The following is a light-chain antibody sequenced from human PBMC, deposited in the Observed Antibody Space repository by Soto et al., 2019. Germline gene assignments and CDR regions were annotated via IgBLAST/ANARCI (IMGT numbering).Light chain of an antibody. J-gene: IGLJ2*01. Sequence: QLVLTQSPSASASLGASVKLTCTLSSGHSNYAIAWHQQQPGKGPRYLMKLNSDGSHNKGDGIPDRFSGSSSGAERYLTISSLQSEDEADYYCQTWGTGWLVFVGGTKLTVL. CDR2: LNSDGSH. V-gene: IGLV4-69*01. CDR1: SGHSNYA. CDR3: QTWGTGWLV.